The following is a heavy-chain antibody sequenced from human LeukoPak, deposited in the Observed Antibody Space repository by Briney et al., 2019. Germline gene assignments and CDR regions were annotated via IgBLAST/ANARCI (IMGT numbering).Heavy chain of an antibody. CDR2: FTSKTAT. Sequence: PGGSLRLSCAPSGFALSSAWMNWVCEAPGKGHESVGHFTSKTATNYAAPVKGRFTFSSDDSQNTLYLQMSSLKTEDTAVYYCTTDLAAVGKGEFDYWGQGTLDSVSS. CDR1: GFALSSAW. CDR3: TTDLAAVGKGEFDY. V-gene: IGHV3-15*01. D-gene: IGHD6-13*01. J-gene: IGHJ4*02.